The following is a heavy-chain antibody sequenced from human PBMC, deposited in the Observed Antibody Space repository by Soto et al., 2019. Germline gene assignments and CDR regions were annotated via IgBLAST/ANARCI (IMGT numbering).Heavy chain of an antibody. Sequence: QVQLAESGGGVVQPGRSLRLSCAASGFTFSSYGMHWVRQAPGKGLEWVAVISYDGSNKYYADSVTGRFTISRDKSKNTLYLQMNSRRAEDTAVYYCAKVGYSYGDAFDIWGQGTMVTVSS. CDR3: AKVGYSYGDAFDI. D-gene: IGHD5-18*01. V-gene: IGHV3-30*18. J-gene: IGHJ3*02. CDR2: ISYDGSNK. CDR1: GFTFSSYG.